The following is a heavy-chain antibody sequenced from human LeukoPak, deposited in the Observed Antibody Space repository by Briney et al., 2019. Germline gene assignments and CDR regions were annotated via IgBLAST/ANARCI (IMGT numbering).Heavy chain of an antibody. V-gene: IGHV3-9*01. J-gene: IGHJ4*02. D-gene: IGHD3-9*01. CDR1: GFTFDDYA. CDR2: ISWNSGSI. Sequence: GGSLRLSCAASGFTFDDYAMHWVRQARGKGLEGVSGISWNSGSIGYADSVKGRFTISRDNAKNSLYLQMNSLRAEDTALYYCAKAANYDILTGYPDYWGQGTLVTVSS. CDR3: AKAANYDILTGYPDY.